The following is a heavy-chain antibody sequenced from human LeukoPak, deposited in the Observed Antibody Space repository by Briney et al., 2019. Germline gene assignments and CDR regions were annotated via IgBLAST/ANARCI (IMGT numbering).Heavy chain of an antibody. J-gene: IGHJ6*03. V-gene: IGHV3-7*01. CDR1: GFTFSSYW. CDR3: ARDSSYYDFWSGDPYYYMDV. D-gene: IGHD3-3*01. CDR2: IKQDGSEK. Sequence: GGSLRLSCAASGFTFSSYWMSWVRQAPGKGLEWVANIKQDGSEKYYVDSVKGRFTISRDNAKNSLYLQMNSLRAEDTAVYYCARDSSYYDFWSGDPYYYMDVWGKGTTVTVSS.